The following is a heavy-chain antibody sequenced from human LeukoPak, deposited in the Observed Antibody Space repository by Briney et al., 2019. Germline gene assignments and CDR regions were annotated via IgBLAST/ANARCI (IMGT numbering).Heavy chain of an antibody. CDR3: AKEQRIRHCSEGVCMEGYYFDY. D-gene: IGHD2-15*01. Sequence: GGSLRLSRTGTGFNFNMFAMHWVRQAPGKGLEWVSGLSRSGTTTNYADSVKGRFTISRDRSQHTMFLQLNSLRPEDTAVYYCAKEQRIRHCSEGVCMEGYYFDYWGQGTLVTVSS. V-gene: IGHV3-23*01. J-gene: IGHJ4*02. CDR1: GFNFNMFA. CDR2: LSRSGTTT.